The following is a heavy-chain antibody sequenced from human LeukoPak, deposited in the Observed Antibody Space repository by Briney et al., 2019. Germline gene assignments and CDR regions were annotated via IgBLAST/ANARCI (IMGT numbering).Heavy chain of an antibody. J-gene: IGHJ4*02. CDR1: GGTFSSYT. Sequence: ASVKVSCKASGGTFSSYTISWVRQAPGQGLEWIGRIIPILGIANYAQKFQGRVTITADKSTSTAYMELSSLRSEDTAVYYCARGSEYSSSHFDYWGQGTLVTVSS. D-gene: IGHD6-6*01. V-gene: IGHV1-69*02. CDR3: ARGSEYSSSHFDY. CDR2: IIPILGIA.